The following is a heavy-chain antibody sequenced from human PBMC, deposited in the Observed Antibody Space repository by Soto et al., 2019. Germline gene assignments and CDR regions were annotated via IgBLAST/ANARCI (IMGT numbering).Heavy chain of an antibody. D-gene: IGHD6-19*01. V-gene: IGHV2-5*02. J-gene: IGHJ4*02. CDR1: GFSLSSTRVA. CDR2: IYWDDDK. CDR3: AHSVVAGLGYYFDY. Sequence: QITLKESGPTLVKPTQTLTLTCTFSGFSLSSTRVAVGWIRQPPGKALEWLALIYWDDDKRYSPFLKGRLTITKDTSKIQVVLTMTNMDPVDTATYYCAHSVVAGLGYYFDYWGQGTLVTVSS.